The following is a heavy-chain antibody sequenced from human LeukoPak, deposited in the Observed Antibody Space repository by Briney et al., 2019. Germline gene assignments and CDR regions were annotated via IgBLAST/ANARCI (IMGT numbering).Heavy chain of an antibody. CDR1: GFTFSSYW. J-gene: IGHJ6*03. Sequence: AGGSLRLSCAASGFTFSSYWMSWVRQAPGKGLEWVANIKVDGSEKYYVDAVKGRFTISRDNAKDSLYLQMNGLRAEDTAIYYCARAQWTAFDYYYYMDVWGKGTTVTVSS. CDR2: IKVDGSEK. CDR3: ARAQWTAFDYYYYMDV. V-gene: IGHV3-7*01. D-gene: IGHD3/OR15-3a*01.